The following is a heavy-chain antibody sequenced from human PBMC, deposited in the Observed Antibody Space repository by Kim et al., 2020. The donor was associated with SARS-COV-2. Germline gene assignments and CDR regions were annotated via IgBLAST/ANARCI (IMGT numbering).Heavy chain of an antibody. J-gene: IGHJ4*02. Sequence: SVKVSCKASGGTFSSYAISWERQAPGQGLEWMGGIIPIFGTANYAQKFQGRVTITADESTSTAYMELSSLRSEDTAVYYCASHPRGGWRQQLVPWFDYWGQGTLVTVSS. V-gene: IGHV1-69*13. CDR2: IIPIFGTA. CDR1: GGTFSSYA. CDR3: ASHPRGGWRQQLVPWFDY. D-gene: IGHD6-13*01.